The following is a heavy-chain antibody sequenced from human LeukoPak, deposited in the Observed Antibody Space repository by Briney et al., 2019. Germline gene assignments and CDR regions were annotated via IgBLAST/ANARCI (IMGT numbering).Heavy chain of an antibody. CDR3: AIDVGATYSSGATYMDV. V-gene: IGHV7-4-1*02. CDR1: GYTFTSYA. D-gene: IGHD6-19*01. CDR2: INTNTGNP. Sequence: GASVKVSCKASGYTFTSYAMNWVRQAPGQGLEWMGWINTNTGNPTYAQGFTGRFVFSLDTSVSTAYLQISSLKAEDTAVYYCAIDVGATYSSGATYMDVWGKGTTVTVSS. J-gene: IGHJ6*03.